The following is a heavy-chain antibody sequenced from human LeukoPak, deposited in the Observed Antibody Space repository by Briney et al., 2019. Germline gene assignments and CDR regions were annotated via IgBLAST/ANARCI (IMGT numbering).Heavy chain of an antibody. V-gene: IGHV4-4*07. CDR3: ARGGSSGWYV. J-gene: IGHJ6*04. D-gene: IGHD6-19*01. Sequence: SETLSLTCTVSGGSISNYYWSWIRQPAGKGLEWIGRMYTSGSTNYNPSLKSRVTMSVDTSKNQFSLNLSSVTAADTAVYYCARGGSSGWYVWGKGTTVTVSS. CDR2: MYTSGST. CDR1: GGSISNYY.